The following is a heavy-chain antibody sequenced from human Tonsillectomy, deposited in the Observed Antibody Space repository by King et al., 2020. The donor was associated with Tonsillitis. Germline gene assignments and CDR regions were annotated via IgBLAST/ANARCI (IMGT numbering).Heavy chain of an antibody. CDR3: ARGQYCLTTSCFGHGFDF. CDR2: IWYDGTNE. J-gene: IGHJ3*01. CDR1: GFSFSGYG. D-gene: IGHD2-2*01. Sequence: VQLVESGGGVVQPGRSLRLSCAAYGFSFSGYGMHWVRQAPGKGLEWVAVIWYDGTNEWYGDSVKGRFTISRDNSKNTLYLQMNSLRAEDTAVYYCARGQYCLTTSCFGHGFDFWGQGTMVTVSS. V-gene: IGHV3-33*01.